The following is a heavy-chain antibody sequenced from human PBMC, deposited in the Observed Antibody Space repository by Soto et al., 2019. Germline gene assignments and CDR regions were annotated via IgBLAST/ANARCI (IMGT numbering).Heavy chain of an antibody. Sequence: EVQLVESGGGLVQPGGSLRLSCAASGFTLSDHYMDWVRQAPGKGLEWVARTNNRSQRYTIEYAASVKGRFTSSRDDSKNSLYLQMNSVNSDDMAVDYCTCCIAARCSWGQGSLVSVA. CDR3: TCCIAARCS. CDR1: GFTLSDHY. V-gene: IGHV3-72*01. J-gene: IGHJ4*02. D-gene: IGHD6-6*01. CDR2: TNNRSQRYTI.